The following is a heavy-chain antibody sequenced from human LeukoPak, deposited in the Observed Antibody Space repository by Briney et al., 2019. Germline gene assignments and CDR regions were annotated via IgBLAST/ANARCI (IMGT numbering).Heavy chain of an antibody. CDR1: GFPFSSYE. D-gene: IGHD3-16*02. CDR2: ISSSGMTK. J-gene: IGHJ4*02. Sequence: PGGSLRLSCAASGFPFSSYEMNWVRQAPGKGLEWVSYISSSGMTKYYAVSVKGRFTMSRDNAKNSLYLQLNSLRAEDTAVYYCARDGRSRGLSHVNFDYWGQGILVTVS. CDR3: ARDGRSRGLSHVNFDY. V-gene: IGHV3-48*03.